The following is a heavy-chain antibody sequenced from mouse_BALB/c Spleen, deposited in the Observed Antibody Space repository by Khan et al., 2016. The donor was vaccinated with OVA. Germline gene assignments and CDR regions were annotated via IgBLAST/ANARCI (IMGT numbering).Heavy chain of an antibody. CDR3: ARRTTEYALDY. CDR2: INPRSDYI. Sequence: QVQLQQSGAELARPGASVKMSCKASGYTFTSHTMHWVKQRPGQGLEWIGYINPRSDYIQYNQKFNDKATLTADKSSSTAYMQLTSLTSEDSAVYYCARRTTEYALDYWGQGTSVTVSS. CDR1: GYTFTSHT. J-gene: IGHJ4*01. D-gene: IGHD2-14*01. V-gene: IGHV1-4*01.